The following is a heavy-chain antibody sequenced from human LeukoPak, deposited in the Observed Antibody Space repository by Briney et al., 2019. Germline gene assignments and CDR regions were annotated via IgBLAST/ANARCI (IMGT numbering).Heavy chain of an antibody. Sequence: PGGSLRLSCAASGFTFSSYAMTWVRQAPGKGLEWVSGISGGNGATYYADSVKGRFTISTDISKNTLYLQINSLRVEDTAVYYCASSYYYGSGSPSLDYWGQGTLVTVSS. V-gene: IGHV3-23*01. D-gene: IGHD3-10*01. J-gene: IGHJ4*02. CDR2: ISGGNGAT. CDR3: ASSYYYGSGSPSLDY. CDR1: GFTFSSYA.